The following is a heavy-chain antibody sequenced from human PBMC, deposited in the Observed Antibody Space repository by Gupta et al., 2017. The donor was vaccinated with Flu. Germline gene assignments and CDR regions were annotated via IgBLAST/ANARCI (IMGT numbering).Heavy chain of an antibody. Sequence: EALLVESGGDLDKLGGSLSIAGSATGFTFRSYSMNRVRPTPVPGLEWVSSISSSSSYIYDADSVKGRFTITRDNAKNSLYLQMNSLRAEDTAVYYCARAWDYGGNLVYFDYWGQGTLVTVSS. CDR1: GFTFRSYS. J-gene: IGHJ4*02. CDR2: ISSSSSYI. V-gene: IGHV3-21*01. D-gene: IGHD4-23*01. CDR3: ARAWDYGGNLVYFDY.